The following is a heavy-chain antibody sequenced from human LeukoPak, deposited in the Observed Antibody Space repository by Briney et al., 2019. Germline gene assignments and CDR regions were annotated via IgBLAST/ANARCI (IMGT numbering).Heavy chain of an antibody. V-gene: IGHV3-7*01. D-gene: IGHD6-13*01. CDR2: IKQDGSEK. CDR1: GFTFSSYW. Sequence: EGSLRLSCAASGFTFSSYWMNWVRQAPGKGLEWVANIKQDGSEKYYVDSVKGRFTISRDNAKNSLYLQMNSLRAEDTAVYYCAREYSSTWYRGPAEYFQHWGQGTLVTVSS. J-gene: IGHJ1*01. CDR3: AREYSSTWYRGPAEYFQH.